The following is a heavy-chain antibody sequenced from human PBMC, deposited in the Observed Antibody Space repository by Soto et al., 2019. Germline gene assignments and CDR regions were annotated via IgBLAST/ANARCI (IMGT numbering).Heavy chain of an antibody. CDR2: INHSGST. D-gene: IGHD3-9*01. CDR1: GGSFSDYSWN. J-gene: IGHJ5*02. Sequence: SETLSLTCAVYGGSFSDYSWNWNWIRQPPGKGLEWIGEINHSGSTSHNPSLKSRVTLSLDTSKNQFSLILTSVTAADTAVYYCARTGLTGYYYNWFDPWGQGTLVTVSS. CDR3: ARTGLTGYYYNWFDP. V-gene: IGHV4-34*01.